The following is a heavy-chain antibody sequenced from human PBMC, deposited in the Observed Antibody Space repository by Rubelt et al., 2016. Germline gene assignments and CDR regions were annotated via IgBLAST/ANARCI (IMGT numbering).Heavy chain of an antibody. J-gene: IGHJ4*02. CDR2: ISAYNGNT. Sequence: QVQLVQSGAEVKKPGASVKVYCKASGYTFTSYGISWVRQAPGQGLAWMGWISAYNGNTNYAQKLQCRVTMTTDTSTSTGDMGLRSLRSDDPAVYYCARERDDYGDYWGQGTLVTVSS. CDR3: ARERDDYGDY. CDR1: GYTFTSYG. D-gene: IGHD5-24*01. V-gene: IGHV1-18*01.